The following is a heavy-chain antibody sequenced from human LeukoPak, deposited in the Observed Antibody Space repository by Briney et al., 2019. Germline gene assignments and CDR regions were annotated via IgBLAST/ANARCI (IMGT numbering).Heavy chain of an antibody. Sequence: GASVKVSFKASGYIFITNGISWVRQAPGQGPEWMGSFSNYNRDTQYAEKFQGRVTKTTDTYTSTAYMELRSLRSDDTAVYYCARGLATIDYGGQGTLVTVSS. CDR2: FSNYNRDT. V-gene: IGHV1-18*01. CDR1: GYIFITNG. D-gene: IGHD5-24*01. J-gene: IGHJ4*02. CDR3: ARGLATIDY.